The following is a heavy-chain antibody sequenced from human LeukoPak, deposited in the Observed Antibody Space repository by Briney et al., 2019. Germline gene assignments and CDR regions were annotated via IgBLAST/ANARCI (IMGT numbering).Heavy chain of an antibody. V-gene: IGHV4-59*01. D-gene: IGHD3-10*01. CDR3: ARQGVAVRGVMILKRPAGFDY. Sequence: SETLSLTCTVSGGSISNYYWNWIRQPPGKGLEWIGYIYYTGSTNYNPSLKSRVTMSVDTSKNQFSLNLKSVTPEDTAVYYCARQGVAVRGVMILKRPAGFDYWGQGILVTVSS. CDR2: IYYTGST. J-gene: IGHJ4*02. CDR1: GGSISNYY.